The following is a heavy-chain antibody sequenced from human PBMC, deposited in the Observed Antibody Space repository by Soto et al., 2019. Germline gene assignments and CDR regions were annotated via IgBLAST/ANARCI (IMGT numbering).Heavy chain of an antibody. V-gene: IGHV1-2*04. CDR3: ARSNSSSPPPSFDY. CDR1: GYTFTGYY. J-gene: IGHJ4*02. CDR2: INPNSGGT. D-gene: IGHD6-6*01. Sequence: ASVKVSCEASGYTFTGYYMHWVRQAPGQGLEWMGWINPNSGGTNYAQKFQGWVTMTRDTSISTAYMELSRLRSDDTAVYYCARSNSSSPPPSFDYWGQGTLITVSS.